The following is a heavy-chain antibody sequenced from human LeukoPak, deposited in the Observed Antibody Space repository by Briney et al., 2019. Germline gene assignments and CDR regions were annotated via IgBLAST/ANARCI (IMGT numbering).Heavy chain of an antibody. CDR3: ANIGGGQCYSHLDS. D-gene: IGHD2-21*01. CDR1: GFTFSSFA. J-gene: IGHJ4*02. Sequence: PGGSLRLSCAASGFTFSSFAMSWVRQAPGKGLEWVSGISGSGGSTYYVDSVKGRFTISRDNSKNTLYLQMNSLREEDTALYFCANIGGGQCYSHLDSWGQGNLVTVSS. CDR2: ISGSGGST. V-gene: IGHV3-23*01.